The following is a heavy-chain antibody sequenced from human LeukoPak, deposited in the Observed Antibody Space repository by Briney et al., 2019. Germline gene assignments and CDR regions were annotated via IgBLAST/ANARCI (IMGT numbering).Heavy chain of an antibody. Sequence: GGSLRLSCEASGFTVSDYYMSWVRQAPGKGLEWVSLIHSGGTIYYTDSAKGRFTISRDNSKNTLYLQMNSLTIEDTAVYYCAFGRYPFDYWGQGTLVTVSS. D-gene: IGHD3-16*02. J-gene: IGHJ4*02. CDR1: GFTVSDYY. V-gene: IGHV3-66*01. CDR3: AFGRYPFDY. CDR2: IHSGGTI.